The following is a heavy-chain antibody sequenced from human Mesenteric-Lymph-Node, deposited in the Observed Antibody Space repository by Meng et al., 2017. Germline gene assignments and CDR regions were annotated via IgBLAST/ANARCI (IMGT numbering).Heavy chain of an antibody. CDR1: GDSVTSGTYY. CDR3: AREVVGPRYNWFDP. J-gene: IGHJ5*02. CDR2: LYYRGST. V-gene: IGHV4-61*01. D-gene: IGHD1-26*01. Sequence: GHRQGSVPGLVRPSETLSLTCNVSGDSVTSGTYYWSWLRQPPGKGLEWIGYLYYRGSTIYNPSLKSRVTISVDASKNQFSLKLSSVTAADTAVYYCAREVVGPRYNWFDPWGQGTLVTVSS.